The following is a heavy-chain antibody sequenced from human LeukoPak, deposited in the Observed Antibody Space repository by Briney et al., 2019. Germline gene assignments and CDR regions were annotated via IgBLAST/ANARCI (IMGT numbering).Heavy chain of an antibody. J-gene: IGHJ6*03. Sequence: ASVTVSCKTSGYSFTDYYIHWVRQAPGQGLEWMAWINPNSAGTNFAPKFQGRVTMTRDTSISTAYMELTRLTSDDTTVYYCARGGEYSSSRPKGGYHYYYLDVWGKGTTVTVSS. CDR2: INPNSAGT. D-gene: IGHD6-6*01. V-gene: IGHV1-2*02. CDR1: GYSFTDYY. CDR3: ARGGEYSSSRPKGGYHYYYLDV.